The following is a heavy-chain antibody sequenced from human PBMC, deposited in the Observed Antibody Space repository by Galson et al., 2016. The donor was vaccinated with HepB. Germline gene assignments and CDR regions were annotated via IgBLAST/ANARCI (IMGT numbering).Heavy chain of an antibody. CDR1: GFIFSQFA. V-gene: IGHV3-30-3*01. CDR3: ARDQKYSGTDFYFAMDV. D-gene: IGHD1-26*01. Sequence: SLRLSCAASGFIFSQFAVHWVRQAPGKGLEWVAVISYDGTRKYYTDSVKGRFTVSRDDSKTTLYLKMNTRRPEDTGVYYCARDQKYSGTDFYFAMDVWGKGATVTVSS. CDR2: ISYDGTRK. J-gene: IGHJ6*04.